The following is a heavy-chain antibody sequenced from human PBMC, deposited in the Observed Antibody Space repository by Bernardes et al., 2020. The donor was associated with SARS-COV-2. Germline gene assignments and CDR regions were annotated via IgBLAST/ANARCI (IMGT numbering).Heavy chain of an antibody. CDR3: ARDGGRLWDGMDV. D-gene: IGHD3-16*01. Sequence: GGSLRLSCAASGFTFSSYGMHWVRQAPGKGLEWVAVIWYDGSNKYYADSVKGRFTISRDNSKNTLYLQMNSLRAEDTAVYYCARDGGRLWDGMDVWGQGTMVTVS. J-gene: IGHJ6*02. V-gene: IGHV3-33*08. CDR2: IWYDGSNK. CDR1: GFTFSSYG.